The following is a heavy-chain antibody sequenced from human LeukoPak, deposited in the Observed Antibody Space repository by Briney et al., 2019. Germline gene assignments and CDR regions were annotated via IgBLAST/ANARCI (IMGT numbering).Heavy chain of an antibody. CDR2: INHSGST. CDR1: GGSFRGDY. D-gene: IGHD2-15*01. V-gene: IGHV4-34*01. Sequence: PSETLSLTCAVYGGSFRGDYWSWIRQPPGKGLEWIGEINHSGSTNYNPSLKSRVTISVDTSKNQFSLKLSSVTAADTSVYYCAREDCSAGSCPHFDLWGQGALVTVSS. CDR3: AREDCSAGSCPHFDL. J-gene: IGHJ4*02.